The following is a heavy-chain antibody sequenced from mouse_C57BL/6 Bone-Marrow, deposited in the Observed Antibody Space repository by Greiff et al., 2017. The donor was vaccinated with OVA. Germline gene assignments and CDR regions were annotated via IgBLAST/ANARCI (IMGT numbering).Heavy chain of an antibody. J-gene: IGHJ4*01. CDR1: GFSINSDCY. CDR2: TFYSGIP. D-gene: IGHD1-1*01. CDR3: ARSYGSSYNAMDY. Sequence: ESGPSLVSPSQPLSLTCTVTGFSINSDCYWIWIRQFPGNKLEYIGYTFYSGIPYYNPSLESRTYITRDTSKNQFSLKLSAVTAEDTATYYCARSYGSSYNAMDYWGQGTSVTGSS. V-gene: IGHV3-3*01.